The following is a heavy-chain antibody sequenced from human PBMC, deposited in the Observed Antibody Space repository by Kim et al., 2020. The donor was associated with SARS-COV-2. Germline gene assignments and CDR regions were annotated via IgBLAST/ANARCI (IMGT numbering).Heavy chain of an antibody. Sequence: SETLSLTCIVSGDPINTPGHYWGWIRQPPGKGLEWVGLFYHTGTSYYNPSLKSRVTMSVDTSKNQFFLKVDSVTAADTAVYYCARRLAGASQIHYDHWGQGTLVTVSS. CDR3: ARRLAGASQIHYDH. CDR1: GDPINTPGHY. D-gene: IGHD2-15*01. J-gene: IGHJ4*02. V-gene: IGHV4-39*07. CDR2: FYHTGTS.